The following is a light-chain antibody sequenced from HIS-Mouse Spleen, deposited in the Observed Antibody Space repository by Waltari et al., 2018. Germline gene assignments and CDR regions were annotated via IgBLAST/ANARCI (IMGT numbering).Light chain of an antibody. Sequence: QSALTQPASVSGSPGQSITISCTGTSSDVGGYNYVSWYQPHPGKAPKRMIYDVSNRPSGVSNRFSGSKSGNTASLTISGLQAEDEADYYCSSYTSSSTWVFGGGTKLTVL. CDR2: DVS. CDR3: SSYTSSSTWV. J-gene: IGLJ3*02. V-gene: IGLV2-14*03. CDR1: SSDVGGYNY.